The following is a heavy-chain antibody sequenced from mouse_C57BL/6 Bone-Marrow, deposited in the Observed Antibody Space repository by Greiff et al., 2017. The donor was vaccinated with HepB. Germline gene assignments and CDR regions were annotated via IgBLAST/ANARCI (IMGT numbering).Heavy chain of an antibody. CDR3: ARLDYGSFFDY. D-gene: IGHD1-1*01. CDR1: GYTFTSYW. CDR2: IHPNSGST. V-gene: IGHV1-64*01. Sequence: VKLQQPGAELVKPGASVKLSCKASGYTFTSYWMHWVKQRPGQGLEWIGMIHPNSGSTNYNEKFKSKATLTVDKSSSTAYMQLSSLTSEDSAVYYCARLDYGSFFDYWGQGTTLTVSS. J-gene: IGHJ2*01.